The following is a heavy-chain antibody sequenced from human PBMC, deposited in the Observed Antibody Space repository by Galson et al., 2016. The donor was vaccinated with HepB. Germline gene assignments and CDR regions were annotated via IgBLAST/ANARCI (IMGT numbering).Heavy chain of an antibody. CDR1: GYTFSSYY. V-gene: IGHV1-46*01. Sequence: SVKVSCKASGYTFSSYYMHWVRQAPGQGLEWMGLVNPSGGATSYARKFQGRVNMTTDTSTRTVYMDLRNLRSDDSAVYYCARDNGFSFYFEHWGQGTLVTVSS. CDR3: ARDNGFSFYFEH. D-gene: IGHD4-17*01. CDR2: VNPSGGAT. J-gene: IGHJ4*02.